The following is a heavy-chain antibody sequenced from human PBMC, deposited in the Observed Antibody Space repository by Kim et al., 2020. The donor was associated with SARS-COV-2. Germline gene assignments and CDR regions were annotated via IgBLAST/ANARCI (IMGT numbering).Heavy chain of an antibody. J-gene: IGHJ4*02. CDR3: ARQILRYFVN. CDR1: GGSISSSSYY. Sequence: SETLSLTCTVSGGSISSSSYYWGWIRQPPGKGLEWIGSIYYSGITYYNPSLNSRVTISVDTSKNQFSLKLSSVTAADTAVYYCARQILRYFVNWGQGTLVTVSS. CDR2: IYYSGIT. D-gene: IGHD3-9*01. V-gene: IGHV4-39*01.